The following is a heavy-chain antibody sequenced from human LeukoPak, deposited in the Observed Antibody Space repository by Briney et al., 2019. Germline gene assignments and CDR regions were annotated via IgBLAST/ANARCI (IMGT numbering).Heavy chain of an antibody. D-gene: IGHD2-15*01. V-gene: IGHV3-30*02. Sequence: PGGSLRLSCAASGFTFSSYGMHWVRQAPGKGLEWVAFIRYDGSNKYYADSVRGRFTISRDNSKNTLYLQMNSLGAEDTAVYYCAKDPKTCSGGSCYSASGGRWGQGTLVTVSS. CDR3: AKDPKTCSGGSCYSASGGR. J-gene: IGHJ4*02. CDR2: IRYDGSNK. CDR1: GFTFSSYG.